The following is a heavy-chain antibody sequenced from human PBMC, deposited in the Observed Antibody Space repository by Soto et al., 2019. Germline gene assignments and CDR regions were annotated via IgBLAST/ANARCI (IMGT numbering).Heavy chain of an antibody. CDR2: IYSGGST. D-gene: IGHD3-22*01. V-gene: IGHV3-66*01. CDR3: AKNPGYYYDSTGYHFDY. CDR1: GFTVSSNY. J-gene: IGHJ4*02. Sequence: GGSLRLSCASSGFTVSSNYMSWVRQAPGKGLEWVSVIYSGGSTYYADSVKGRFTISRDNSKNTLYLQMNSLRAEDTAVYYCAKNPGYYYDSTGYHFDYWGQGTLVTVSS.